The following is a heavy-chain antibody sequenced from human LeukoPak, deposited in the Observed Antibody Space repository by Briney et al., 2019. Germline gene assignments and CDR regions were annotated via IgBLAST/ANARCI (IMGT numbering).Heavy chain of an antibody. CDR3: AKYAFYDSRQTLFDY. Sequence: GGSLRLACAASGFTFSSYAMSWVRQAPGKGLEWVSAISGSGGSTYYADSVKGRFTISRDNSKNTLYLQMNSLRAEDTAVYYCAKYAFYDSRQTLFDYWGQGTLVTVSS. D-gene: IGHD3-22*01. V-gene: IGHV3-23*01. CDR1: GFTFSSYA. CDR2: ISGSGGST. J-gene: IGHJ4*02.